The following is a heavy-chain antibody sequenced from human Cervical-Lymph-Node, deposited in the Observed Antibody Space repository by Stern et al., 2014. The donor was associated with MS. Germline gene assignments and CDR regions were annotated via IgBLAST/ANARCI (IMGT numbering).Heavy chain of an antibody. CDR2: LSPGDSDP. J-gene: IGHJ3*02. CDR3: ARQLDDAFDI. CDR1: GYSFTSYW. Sequence: EVHLVESGAEVKKPGESLKISCKGSGYSFTSYWIGWVRQMPGKGLEWMGILSPGDSDPRYSPPFQGQVPISADKSISTAYLQWSSLKASDTAMYYCARQLDDAFDIWGQGTMVTVSS. V-gene: IGHV5-51*01.